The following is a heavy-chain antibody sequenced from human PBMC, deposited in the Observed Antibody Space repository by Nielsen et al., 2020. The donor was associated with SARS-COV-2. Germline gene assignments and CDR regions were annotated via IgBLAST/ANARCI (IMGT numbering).Heavy chain of an antibody. CDR2: INHSGSI. V-gene: IGHV4-34*01. CDR3: ARDGGGSKSLDY. D-gene: IGHD1-26*01. CDR1: GGSFSRYY. Sequence: SETLSLTCAVYGGSFSRYYWSWIRQSPGKGLEWIGEINHSGSINYNPSLKSRVTISVDTSKNQFSLKMRSVTAADTAVYYCARDGGGSKSLDYWGQGTLVTVSS. J-gene: IGHJ4*02.